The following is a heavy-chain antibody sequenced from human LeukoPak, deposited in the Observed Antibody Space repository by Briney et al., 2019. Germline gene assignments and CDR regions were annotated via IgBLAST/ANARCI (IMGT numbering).Heavy chain of an antibody. CDR1: GGSISSSRYN. CDR3: ARQLDTVATTDY. Sequence: SETLSLTCTVSGGSISSSRYNWGWIRQPPGKGLEWIGSIYYSGSTYNNPSLKSRVTISVDTSKNQFSLKLSSVTAADTGVYYCARQLDTVATTDYWGQGTLVTVSS. CDR2: IYYSGST. V-gene: IGHV4-39*01. J-gene: IGHJ4*02. D-gene: IGHD5-12*01.